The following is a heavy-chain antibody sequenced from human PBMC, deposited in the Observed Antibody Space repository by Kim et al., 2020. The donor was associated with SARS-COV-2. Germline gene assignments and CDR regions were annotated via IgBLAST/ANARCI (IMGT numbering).Heavy chain of an antibody. D-gene: IGHD1-26*01. J-gene: IGHJ4*02. Sequence: ARNVQGRVTITADESTSTAYMELGSLRSEDTAVYYCARDRSSGKYSDFDYWGQGTLVTVSS. V-gene: IGHV1-69*01. CDR3: ARDRSSGKYSDFDY.